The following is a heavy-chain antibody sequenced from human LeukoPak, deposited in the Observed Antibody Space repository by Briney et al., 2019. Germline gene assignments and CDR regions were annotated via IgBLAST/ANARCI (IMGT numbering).Heavy chain of an antibody. CDR3: ARGRHGSGSYYLYYYYYMDV. D-gene: IGHD3-10*01. CDR1: GGSISSYY. J-gene: IGHJ6*03. CDR2: IYYSGST. V-gene: IGHV4-59*12. Sequence: SETLSLTCTVSGGSISSYYWSWIRQPPGKGLEWIGYIYYSGSTNYNPSLKSRVTISVDTSKNQFSLKLSSVTAADTAVYYCARGRHGSGSYYLYYYYYMDVWGKGTTVTVSS.